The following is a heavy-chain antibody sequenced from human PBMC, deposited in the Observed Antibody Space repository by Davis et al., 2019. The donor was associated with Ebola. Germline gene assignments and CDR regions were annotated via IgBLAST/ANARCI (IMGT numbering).Heavy chain of an antibody. CDR1: GGSFSGCY. D-gene: IGHD3-10*01. V-gene: IGHV4-34*01. CDR3: ARVRYYGSGSPIDY. CDR2: INHSGST. J-gene: IGHJ4*02. Sequence: SETLSLTCAVYGGSFSGCYWSWIRQPPGKGLEWIGEINHSGSTNYNPSLKSRVTISVDTSKNQFSLKLSSVTAADTAVYYCARVRYYGSGSPIDYWGQGTLVTVSS.